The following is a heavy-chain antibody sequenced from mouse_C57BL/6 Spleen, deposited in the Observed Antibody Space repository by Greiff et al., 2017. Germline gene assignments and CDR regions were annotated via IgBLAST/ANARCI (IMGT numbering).Heavy chain of an antibody. CDR2: IDPENGDT. J-gene: IGHJ3*01. V-gene: IGHV14-4*01. CDR1: GFNIKDDY. CDR3: TLFTTVEPRAY. D-gene: IGHD1-1*01. Sequence: VQLQQSGAELVRPGASVKLSCTASGFNIKDDYMHWVKQRPEQGLEWIGWIDPENGDTEYASKFQGKATITADTSSNTAYLQLSSLTSEDTAVYYCTLFTTVEPRAYGGQGTLVTVSA.